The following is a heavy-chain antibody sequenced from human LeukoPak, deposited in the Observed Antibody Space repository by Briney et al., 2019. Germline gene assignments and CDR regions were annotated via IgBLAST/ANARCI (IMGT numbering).Heavy chain of an antibody. J-gene: IGHJ5*02. V-gene: IGHV1-69*13. CDR2: IIPIFGTA. CDR1: GGTFSSYA. D-gene: IGHD2-2*01. CDR3: ARDLRPQYCSSTSCYLSTHNWFDP. Sequence: SVRVSCKASGGTFSSYAISWVRQAPGQGLEWMGGIIPIFGTANYAQKFQGRVTITADESTSTAYMELSSLRSEDTAVYYCARDLRPQYCSSTSCYLSTHNWFDPWGQGTLVTVSS.